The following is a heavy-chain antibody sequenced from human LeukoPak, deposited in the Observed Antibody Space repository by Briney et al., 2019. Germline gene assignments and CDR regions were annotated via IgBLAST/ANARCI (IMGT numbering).Heavy chain of an antibody. Sequence: MAGGSLQISCKGSGYNFTTYWIGWVRQMPGKGLEWMGIIYPGDSDTRYSPSFQGQVTISADKSINTAYLQWSSLKASDTAMYYCARADDYGDREYFQHWGQGTLVTVSS. CDR2: IYPGDSDT. J-gene: IGHJ1*01. CDR1: GYNFTTYW. V-gene: IGHV5-51*01. D-gene: IGHD4-17*01. CDR3: ARADDYGDREYFQH.